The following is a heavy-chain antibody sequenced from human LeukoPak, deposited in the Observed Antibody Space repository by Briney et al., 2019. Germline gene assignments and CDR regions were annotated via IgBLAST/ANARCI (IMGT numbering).Heavy chain of an antibody. V-gene: IGHV3-21*04. CDR2: ITFSSSHI. CDR3: TNLAYGYTY. D-gene: IGHD5-18*01. J-gene: IGHJ4*02. CDR1: GFTFSGYV. Sequence: PGGSLRLSCAASGFTFSGYVMTWVRQAPGKGLECVSSITFSSSHIYYADSVKGRFTISRDNAKNSLYLQMNSLRAEDTALYYCTNLAYGYTYWGQGTLVTVSS.